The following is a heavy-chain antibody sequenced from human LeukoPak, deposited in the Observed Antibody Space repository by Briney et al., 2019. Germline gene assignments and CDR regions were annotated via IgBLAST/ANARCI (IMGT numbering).Heavy chain of an antibody. J-gene: IGHJ6*03. V-gene: IGHV4-34*01. CDR2: INHSGST. CDR1: GGSFSGYY. CDR3: ARGPAPQYDFWSGYSYYYYYYMDV. D-gene: IGHD3-3*01. Sequence: SETLSLTCAVYGGSFSGYYWSWIRQPPGKGLEWIGEINHSGSTNYNPSLKSRVTISVDTSKNQFSLKLSSVTAADTAVYYCARGPAPQYDFWSGYSYYYYYYMDVWGKGTTVTVSS.